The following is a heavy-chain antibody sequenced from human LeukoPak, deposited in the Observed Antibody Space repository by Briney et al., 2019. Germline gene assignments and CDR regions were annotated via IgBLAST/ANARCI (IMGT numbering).Heavy chain of an antibody. D-gene: IGHD3-10*01. Sequence: GGSLRLSCAASGFTFSTYWMSWVRQAPGKGLEWVANIKKDGSEEYYVDSVKGRFTISRDNAKNSLYLQMNSLRAEDTAMYYCARDAGSGSLFDYWGQGTLVTVSS. CDR3: ARDAGSGSLFDY. J-gene: IGHJ4*02. CDR1: GFTFSTYW. CDR2: IKKDGSEE. V-gene: IGHV3-7*05.